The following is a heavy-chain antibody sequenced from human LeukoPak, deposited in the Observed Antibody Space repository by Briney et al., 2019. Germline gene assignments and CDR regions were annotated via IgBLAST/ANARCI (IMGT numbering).Heavy chain of an antibody. CDR3: ARRGQWSAYGNYYYYYMDV. Sequence: GESLKISCQGSGYSFTSYWVGWVRQMPGKGLEWMGIISPGGSTTRYSPSFQGQVTISADKSISTAYLQWSSPKASDTAMYYCARRGQWSAYGNYYYYYMDVWGKGTTVTVSS. J-gene: IGHJ6*03. V-gene: IGHV5-51*01. CDR2: ISPGGSTT. D-gene: IGHD6-19*01. CDR1: GYSFTSYW.